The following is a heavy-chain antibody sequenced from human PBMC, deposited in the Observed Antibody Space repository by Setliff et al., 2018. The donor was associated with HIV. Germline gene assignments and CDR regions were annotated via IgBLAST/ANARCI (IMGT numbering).Heavy chain of an antibody. CDR3: ARGYYMDV. J-gene: IGHJ6*03. V-gene: IGHV3-53*05. CDR1: GFTVSSNY. CDR2: IYSGGST. Sequence: GSLRLSCEASGFTVSSNYMNWVRQAPGKGLEWVSVIYSGGSTYYADSVKGRFTISRDNSKNTLYLQMNSLRGEDTAVYYCARGYYMDVWGKGTTVTVSS.